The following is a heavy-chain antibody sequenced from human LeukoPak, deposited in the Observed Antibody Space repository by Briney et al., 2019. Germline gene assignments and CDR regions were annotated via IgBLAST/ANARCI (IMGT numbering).Heavy chain of an antibody. CDR3: AKEGWLLLRSGFWDY. V-gene: IGHV3-23*01. D-gene: IGHD3-22*01. CDR2: ISGSGGST. CDR1: GGSFSGYY. J-gene: IGHJ4*02. Sequence: ETLSLTCAVYGGSFSGYYWSWIRQPPGKGLEWVSAISGSGGSTYYADSVKGRFTISRDNSKNTLYLQMNSLRAEDTAVYYCAKEGWLLLRSGFWDYWGQGTLVTVSS.